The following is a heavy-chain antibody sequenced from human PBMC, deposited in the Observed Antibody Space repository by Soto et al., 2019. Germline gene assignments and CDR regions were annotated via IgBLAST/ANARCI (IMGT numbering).Heavy chain of an antibody. CDR2: INHSGST. CDR1: GGSFSGYY. J-gene: IGHJ4*02. V-gene: IGHV4-34*01. D-gene: IGHD6-6*01. CDR3: ARGSGFGAIYSRRSSEFDY. Sequence: SETLSLTCAVYGGSFSGYYWSWIRQPPGKGLEWIGEINHSGSTNYNPSLKSRVTISVDTSKNQFSLKLSSVTAADTAVYYCARGSGFGAIYSRRSSEFDYWGQGTLVTVSS.